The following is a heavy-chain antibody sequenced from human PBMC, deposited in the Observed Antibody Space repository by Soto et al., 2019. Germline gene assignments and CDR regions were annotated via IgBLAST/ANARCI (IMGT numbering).Heavy chain of an antibody. V-gene: IGHV3-20*01. CDR1: GFTFGDYG. J-gene: IGHJ2*01. CDR3: ARSAVTAGAWYFDR. D-gene: IGHD5-18*01. Sequence: GGSLRLSCAASGFTFGDYGRSWVRQPPGKGLEWVSGINWSGGSTGYAASVKGRCTISKDNAKNSLYLQMNSLRAEATALFHCARSAVTAGAWYFDRWGRGTLVTVS. CDR2: INWSGGST.